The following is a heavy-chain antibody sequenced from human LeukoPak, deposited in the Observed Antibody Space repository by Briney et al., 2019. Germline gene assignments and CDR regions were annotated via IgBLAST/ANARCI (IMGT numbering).Heavy chain of an antibody. J-gene: IGHJ6*03. CDR2: IYYSGST. Sequence: SETLSLTCTVSGGSISSYYWSWIRQPPGKGPEWIGYIYYSGSTNYNPSLKSRVTISVDTSKNQFSLKLSSVTAADTAVYYCARIFDPKGGITGTSSRYYYYYYMDVWGKGTTVTISS. D-gene: IGHD1-20*01. V-gene: IGHV4-59*01. CDR1: GGSISSYY. CDR3: ARIFDPKGGITGTSSRYYYYYYMDV.